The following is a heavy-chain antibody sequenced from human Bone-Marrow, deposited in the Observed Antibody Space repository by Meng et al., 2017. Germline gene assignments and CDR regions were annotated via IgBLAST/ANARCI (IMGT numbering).Heavy chain of an antibody. CDR2: IWYDGSNK. CDR1: GFTFSSYA. Sequence: GESLKISCAASGFTFSSYAMHWVRQAPGKGLEWVAVIWYDGSNKYYADSVKGRFTISRDNSKNTLYLQMNSLRAEDTAVYYCARGLDYGGNSISNYWGQGTRVT. CDR3: ARGLDYGGNSISNY. J-gene: IGHJ4*02. V-gene: IGHV3-33*08. D-gene: IGHD4-23*01.